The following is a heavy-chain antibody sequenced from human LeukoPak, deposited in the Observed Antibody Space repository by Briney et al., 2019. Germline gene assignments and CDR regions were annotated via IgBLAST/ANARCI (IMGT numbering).Heavy chain of an antibody. J-gene: IGHJ3*02. CDR1: GYTFTSYG. CDR3: ARTRDGYNDAYDI. Sequence: ASVKVSCKASGYTFTSYGISWVRQAPGQGLEWMGLINPGGGNTNYAQNFQGRVTMTRDTSTSTVYMELSSLRSEDTAIYYCARTRDGYNDAYDIWGQGTVVTVPS. V-gene: IGHV1-46*01. D-gene: IGHD5-24*01. CDR2: INPGGGNT.